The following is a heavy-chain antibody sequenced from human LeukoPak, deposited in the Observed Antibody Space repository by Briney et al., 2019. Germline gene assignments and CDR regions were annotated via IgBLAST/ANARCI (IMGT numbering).Heavy chain of an antibody. V-gene: IGHV3-23*01. CDR1: GFTFSTYG. D-gene: IGHD3-16*01. Sequence: GGTLRLSCAASGFTFSTYGMSWVRQAPGKGLEWVSSISGSGGRTHYADSVKGRFTISRDNSKNTLYLQMNSLRAEDTAVYYCARGNDYLDYWGQGTLVTVSS. CDR2: ISGSGGRT. J-gene: IGHJ4*02. CDR3: ARGNDYLDY.